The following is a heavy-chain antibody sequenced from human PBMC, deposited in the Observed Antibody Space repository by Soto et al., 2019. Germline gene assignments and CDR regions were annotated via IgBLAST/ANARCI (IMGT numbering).Heavy chain of an antibody. CDR2: IYNSANP. J-gene: IGHJ5*02. V-gene: IGHV4-31*03. CDR1: GGSISTGGYY. CDR3: ARDPAP. Sequence: QVQLQESGPGLVKPSQTLSLTCTVSGGSISTGGYYWSWIRQPPGKGLAWIGYIYNSANPYYHPPLKRRVTISVDTSKNQFSLKLSSVTVADTAVYYCARDPAPWGQGALVTVSS.